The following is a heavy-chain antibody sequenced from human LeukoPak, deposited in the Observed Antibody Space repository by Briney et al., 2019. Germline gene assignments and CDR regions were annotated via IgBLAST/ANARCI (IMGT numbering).Heavy chain of an antibody. V-gene: IGHV1-8*03. D-gene: IGHD1-26*01. CDR1: GYTFTSYD. J-gene: IGHJ4*02. CDR3: AREKDPYSGSLGYFDY. CDR2: MNPNSGNT. Sequence: ASVKVSCKASGYTFTSYDINWVRQATGQGLEWMGWMNPNSGNTGYAQKFQGRVTITRNTSISTAYMELRSLRSDDTAVYYCAREKDPYSGSLGYFDYWGQGTLVTVSS.